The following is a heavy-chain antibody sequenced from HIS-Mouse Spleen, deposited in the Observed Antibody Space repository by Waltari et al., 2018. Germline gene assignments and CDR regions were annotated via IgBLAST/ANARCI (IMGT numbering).Heavy chain of an antibody. CDR2: ICYIGRT. V-gene: IGHV4-39*07. CDR1: GGSISSSSYY. CDR3: ARASIEYCSGGSCYSAGWFDP. D-gene: IGHD2-15*01. Sequence: QLQLQESGPGLVKPSETLSLTCTVSGGSISSSSYYWGWIRQPPGKGLEWIGSICYIGRTYYNPSLKSRVTISVDTSKNQFSLKLSSVTAADTAVYYCARASIEYCSGGSCYSAGWFDPWGQGTLVTVSS. J-gene: IGHJ5*02.